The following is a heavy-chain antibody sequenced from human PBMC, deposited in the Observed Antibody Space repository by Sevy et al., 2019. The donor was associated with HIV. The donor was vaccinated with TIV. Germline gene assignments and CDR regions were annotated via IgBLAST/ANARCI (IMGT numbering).Heavy chain of an antibody. D-gene: IGHD3-22*01. CDR3: ARDTSASYYDSSGYYPPRLGAFDI. CDR2: IKQDRSEK. V-gene: IGHV3-7*03. Sequence: GGSLRLSCAASGFTFSSYWMSWVRQAPGKGLEWVANIKQDRSEKYYVDSVKGRFTISRDNAKNSLYLQMNSLRAEDTAVYYCARDTSASYYDSSGYYPPRLGAFDIWGQGTMVTVSS. J-gene: IGHJ3*02. CDR1: GFTFSSYW.